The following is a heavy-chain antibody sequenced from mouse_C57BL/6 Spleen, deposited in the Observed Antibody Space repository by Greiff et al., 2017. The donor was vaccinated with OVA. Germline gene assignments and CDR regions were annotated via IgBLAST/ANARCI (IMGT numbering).Heavy chain of an antibody. J-gene: IGHJ2*01. CDR3: TRALITTVFDY. CDR1: GYTFTDYE. D-gene: IGHD1-1*01. Sequence: VQRVESGAELVRPGASVTLSCKASGYTFTDYEMHWVKQTPVHGLEWIGAIDPETGGTAYNQKFKGKAILTADKSSSTAYMELRSLTSEDSAVYYCTRALITTVFDYWGQGTTLTVSS. CDR2: IDPETGGT. V-gene: IGHV1-15*01.